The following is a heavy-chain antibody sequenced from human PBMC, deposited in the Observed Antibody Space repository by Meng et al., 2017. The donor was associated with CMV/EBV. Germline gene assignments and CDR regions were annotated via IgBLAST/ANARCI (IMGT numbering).Heavy chain of an antibody. D-gene: IGHD2-2*02. Sequence: GSLKISCAASGFTFSSYGMHWVRQAPGKGLEWVAFIRYDGSNKYYADSVKGRFTISRDNSKNTLYLQMNSLRAEDTAVYYCAKTIGYCSSTSCYKPLYYYYGMDVWGQGTTVTVSS. CDR2: IRYDGSNK. V-gene: IGHV3-30*02. J-gene: IGHJ6*02. CDR3: AKTIGYCSSTSCYKPLYYYYGMDV. CDR1: GFTFSSYG.